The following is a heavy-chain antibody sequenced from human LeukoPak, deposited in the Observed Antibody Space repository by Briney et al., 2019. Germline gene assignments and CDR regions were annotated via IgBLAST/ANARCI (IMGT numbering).Heavy chain of an antibody. V-gene: IGHV1-69*05. CDR1: GGTFSSYA. D-gene: IGHD3-22*01. CDR2: IIPILGTA. Sequence: SVKVSCKASGGTFSSYAISLVRQAPGQGLEWMGGIIPILGTANYAQKFQGRVTITTDESTSTAYMELSSLRSEDTAVYYCARDPYYYDSSGYFDYWGQGTLVTVSS. J-gene: IGHJ4*02. CDR3: ARDPYYYDSSGYFDY.